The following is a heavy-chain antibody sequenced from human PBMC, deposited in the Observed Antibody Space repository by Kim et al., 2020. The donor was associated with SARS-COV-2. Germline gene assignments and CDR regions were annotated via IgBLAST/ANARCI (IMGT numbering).Heavy chain of an antibody. V-gene: IGHV4-30-2*05. Sequence: PSLNSRVTISLDTSKNRFSLKLSSVTAADAAVYYCARGPPIGGGDCYSHWGQGTLVTVSS. J-gene: IGHJ4*02. D-gene: IGHD2-21*02. CDR3: ARGPPIGGGDCYSH.